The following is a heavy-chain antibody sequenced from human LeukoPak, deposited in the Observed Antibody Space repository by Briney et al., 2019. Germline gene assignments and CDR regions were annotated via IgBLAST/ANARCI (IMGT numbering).Heavy chain of an antibody. CDR1: GGSISSAAYY. D-gene: IGHD3-10*01. CDR2: IYYSGRT. Sequence: SETLSLTCTVSGGSISSAAYYWTWIRQHPGKGLEWIGYIYYSGRTYYNPSLKSRAAISVDTSENQLSLKLTSLTAADTAVYYCARAVATYYGSGSYYFDYWGQGTLVTVSS. CDR3: ARAVATYYGSGSYYFDY. V-gene: IGHV4-31*03. J-gene: IGHJ4*02.